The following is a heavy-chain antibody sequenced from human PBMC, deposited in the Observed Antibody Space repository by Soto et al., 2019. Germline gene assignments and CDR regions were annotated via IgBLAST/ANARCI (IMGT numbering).Heavy chain of an antibody. CDR1: GGSISSSNW. CDR2: INHIGST. V-gene: IGHV4-4*02. J-gene: IGHJ6*02. CDR3: ARVTGRYYYGMDV. Sequence: SETLSLTCAVSGGSISSSNWWSWVRQPPGKGLEWIGEINHIGSTNYNPPLKSRVTISVDTSKNQFSLKLSSVTAVDSAVYYCARVTGRYYYGMDVWGQGTTVTVSS.